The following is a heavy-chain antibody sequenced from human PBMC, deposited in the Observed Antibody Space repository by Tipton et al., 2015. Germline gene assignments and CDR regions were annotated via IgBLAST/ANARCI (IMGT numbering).Heavy chain of an antibody. Sequence: TLSLTCTVSGGSVSSDDYYWSWIRQPPGKGLEWIGYIYYSGDTNYNPSLKSRVTISVDTSKSQFSLKLSSVTAADTAVYYCAARGYSAYEGSDYWGKGTLVIVSS. J-gene: IGHJ4*02. CDR2: IYYSGDT. V-gene: IGHV4-61*08. CDR1: GGSVSSDDYY. D-gene: IGHD5-12*01. CDR3: AARGYSAYEGSDY.